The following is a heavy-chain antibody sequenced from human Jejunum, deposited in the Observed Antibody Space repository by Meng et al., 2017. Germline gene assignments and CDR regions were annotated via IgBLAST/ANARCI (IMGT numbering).Heavy chain of an antibody. CDR1: GFSFSNAW. Sequence: GESLKISCAASGFSFSNAWMSWVRQAPGKGLECVANIKQDGSEKYYVDSLKGQFTISRDNAKGSLYLQMNSLRAEDTAVYYCARDRARGAGPVNFYYNDMDVWGQGTTVTVSS. V-gene: IGHV3-7*01. CDR3: ARDRARGAGPVNFYYNDMDV. CDR2: IKQDGSEK. J-gene: IGHJ6*02. D-gene: IGHD3-10*01.